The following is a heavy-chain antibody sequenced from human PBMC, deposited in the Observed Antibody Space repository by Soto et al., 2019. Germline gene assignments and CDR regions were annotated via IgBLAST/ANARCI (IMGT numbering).Heavy chain of an antibody. CDR3: AREILGWFDP. D-gene: IGHD3-10*01. CDR2: IYYSGST. J-gene: IGHJ5*02. Sequence: PSETLSLTCTVSGGSTSSYYWSWIRQPPGKGLEWIGYIYYSGSTNYNPSLKSRVTISVDTSKNQFSLKLSSVTAADTAVYYCAREILGWFDPWGQGTLVTVPQ. CDR1: GGSTSSYY. V-gene: IGHV4-59*01.